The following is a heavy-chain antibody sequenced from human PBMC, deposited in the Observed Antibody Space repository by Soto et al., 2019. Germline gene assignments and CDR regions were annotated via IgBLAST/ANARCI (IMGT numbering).Heavy chain of an antibody. J-gene: IGHJ2*01. D-gene: IGHD6-13*01. CDR2: MNPNSGNT. V-gene: IGHV1-8*01. Sequence: GASVKVSCKASGYTFTSYDINRVRQATGQGLEWMGWMNPNSGNTGYAQKFQGRVTMTRNTSISTAYMELSSLGSEDTAVYYCARRGIAAAGYYYYYYFDLWGRGTLVTVSS. CDR3: ARRGIAAAGYYYYYYFDL. CDR1: GYTFTSYD.